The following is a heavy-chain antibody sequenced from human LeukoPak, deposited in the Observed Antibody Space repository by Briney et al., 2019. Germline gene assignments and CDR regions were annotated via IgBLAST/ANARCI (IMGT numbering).Heavy chain of an antibody. Sequence: PSETLSLTCTVSGGSVSSGSYFWTWIRQPPGKGLEWIGYIYYSGSTNYNPSLKSRVTISVDTSKNQFSLKLSSVTAADTAVYYCARVGVGAIGWFDPWGQGTLVTVSS. CDR3: ARVGVGAIGWFDP. CDR2: IYYSGST. J-gene: IGHJ5*02. D-gene: IGHD1-26*01. CDR1: GGSVSSGSYF. V-gene: IGHV4-61*01.